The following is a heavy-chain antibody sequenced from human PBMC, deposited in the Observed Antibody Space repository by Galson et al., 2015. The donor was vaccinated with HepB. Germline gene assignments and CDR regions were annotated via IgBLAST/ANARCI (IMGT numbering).Heavy chain of an antibody. J-gene: IGHJ6*02. V-gene: IGHV1-69*04. CDR2: IIPILGIA. D-gene: IGHD2-15*01. Sequence: SVKVSCKASGGTFSSYTISWVRQAPGQGLEWMGRIIPILGIANYAQKFQGRVTITADKSTSTAYMELSSLRSEDTAVYYCARDKEGYCSGGSCPTTTSYYYGMDVWGQGTTVTVSS. CDR3: ARDKEGYCSGGSCPTTTSYYYGMDV. CDR1: GGTFSSYT.